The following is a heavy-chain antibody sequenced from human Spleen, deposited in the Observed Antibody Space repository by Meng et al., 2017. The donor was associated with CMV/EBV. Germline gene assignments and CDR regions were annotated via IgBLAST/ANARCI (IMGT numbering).Heavy chain of an antibody. Sequence: GESLKISCAVSGFTLSTYNMHWVRQAPGKGLEWVAVILSDGRNKYYADSVKGRFTISRDDSTGTLYLQLNNLRAEDTALYYCARESEVGLALDYWGRGALVTVSS. CDR1: GFTLSTYN. CDR2: ILSDGRNK. J-gene: IGHJ4*02. CDR3: ARESEVGLALDY. V-gene: IGHV3-30*03. D-gene: IGHD1-26*01.